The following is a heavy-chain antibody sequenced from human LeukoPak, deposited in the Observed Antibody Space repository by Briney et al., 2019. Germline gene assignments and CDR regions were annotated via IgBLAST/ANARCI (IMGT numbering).Heavy chain of an antibody. CDR2: IIPIFGTA. CDR3: ARATSIAAPGYFDY. CDR1: GGTFSSYA. J-gene: IGHJ4*02. Sequence: SVKVSCKASGGTFSSYAISWVRQAPGQGLEWMGGIIPIFGTANYAQKFQGRVTITTDESTSTAYMELSSLGSEDTAVYYCARATSIAAPGYFDYWGQGTLVTVSS. D-gene: IGHD6-6*01. V-gene: IGHV1-69*05.